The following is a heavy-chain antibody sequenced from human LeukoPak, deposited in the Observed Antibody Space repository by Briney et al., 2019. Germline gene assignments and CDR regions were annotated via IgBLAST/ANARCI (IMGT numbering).Heavy chain of an antibody. Sequence: GGSLRLSCAASGFXVISNYINWVRQAPGKGLEWVSLIYGDVDTYYADFVKGRFIISRDNSKDTLHLQMNSLRAEDTAIYYCARGVTVRGGPFDIWGQGTMVTVSS. J-gene: IGHJ3*02. V-gene: IGHV3-53*01. D-gene: IGHD2-21*02. CDR2: IYGDVDT. CDR3: ARGVTVRGGPFDI. CDR1: GFXVISNY.